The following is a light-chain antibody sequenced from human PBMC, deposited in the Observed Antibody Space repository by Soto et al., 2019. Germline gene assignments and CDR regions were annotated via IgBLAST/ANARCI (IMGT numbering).Light chain of an antibody. CDR2: RVS. J-gene: IGKJ2*01. V-gene: IGKV2-30*02. Sequence: DAVMTQSPLSLPVTLGQPASISCRSSQSLVHCTGNTYLNWFQQRPGQSPRRLIYRVSDRDSGVPDRFSGSASGTDFTLEISRVEAEDVAVYYCMQTTHWPYTFGQGTKLEI. CDR1: QSLVHCTGNTY. CDR3: MQTTHWPYT.